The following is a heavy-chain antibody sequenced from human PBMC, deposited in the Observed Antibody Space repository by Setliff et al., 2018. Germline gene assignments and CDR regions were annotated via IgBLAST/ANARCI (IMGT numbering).Heavy chain of an antibody. CDR1: GDSMNDNH. CDR2: INHIGST. CDR3: ARAAKYDSSGYYGFWFDP. D-gene: IGHD3-22*01. Sequence: SETLSLTCTVSGDSMNDNHWTWMRQPPGKGLEWIGEINHIGSTNYNPSLKSRVTISMDTSKNQFSLKLSSVTAADTAVYYCARAAKYDSSGYYGFWFDPWGQGTLVTVSS. J-gene: IGHJ5*02. V-gene: IGHV4-34*01.